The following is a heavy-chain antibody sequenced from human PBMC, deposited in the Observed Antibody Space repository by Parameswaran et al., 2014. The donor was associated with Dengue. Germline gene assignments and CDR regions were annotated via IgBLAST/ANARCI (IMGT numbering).Heavy chain of an antibody. V-gene: IGHV4-59*01. CDR1: GGSISSYY. CDR3: ARVVWELIGYYYYGMDV. Sequence: AGGSLRLSCTVSGGSISSYYWSWIRQPPGKGLEWIGYIYYSGSTNYNPSLKSRVTISVDTSKNQFSLKLSSVTAADTAVYYCARVVWELIGYYYYGMDVWGQGPRSPSP. D-gene: IGHD1-26*01. CDR2: IYYSGST. J-gene: IGHJ6*02.